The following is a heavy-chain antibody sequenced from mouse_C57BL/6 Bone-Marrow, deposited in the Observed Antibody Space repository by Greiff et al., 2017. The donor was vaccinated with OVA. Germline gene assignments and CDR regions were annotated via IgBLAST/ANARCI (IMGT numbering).Heavy chain of an antibody. V-gene: IGHV1-42*01. Sequence: EVQLQQSGPELVKPGASVKISCKASGYSFTGYYMNWVKQSPEKSLEWIGEINPSTGGTTYNQKFKAKATLTVDKSSSTAYMQLKSLTSEDSAVYYCARGGLRRCFMDYWGQGTSVTVSS. D-gene: IGHD2-4*01. J-gene: IGHJ4*01. CDR1: GYSFTGYY. CDR2: INPSTGGT. CDR3: ARGGLRRCFMDY.